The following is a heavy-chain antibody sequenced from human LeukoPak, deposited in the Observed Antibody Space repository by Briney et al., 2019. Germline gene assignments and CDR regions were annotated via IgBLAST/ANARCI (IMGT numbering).Heavy chain of an antibody. CDR3: ARPGPYCSSTSCPSFDY. D-gene: IGHD2-2*01. V-gene: IGHV3-21*01. CDR1: GFTFSSYS. Sequence: GGSLRLSCAASGFTFSSYSMNWVRQAPGKGLEWVSSISSSSYIYYADSVKGRFTISRDNAKNSLYLQMNSLRAEDTAVYYCARPGPYCSSTSCPSFDYWGQGTLVTVSS. J-gene: IGHJ4*02. CDR2: ISSSSYI.